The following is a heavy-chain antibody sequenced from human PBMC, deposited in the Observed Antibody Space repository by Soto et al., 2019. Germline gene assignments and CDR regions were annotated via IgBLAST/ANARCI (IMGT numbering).Heavy chain of an antibody. CDR3: AGRYCSGGGCSGQPTNL. CDR2: VSYDGSIK. Sequence: QMQLVESGGGVVQPGRSLRLSCAASGFTFSTYSLHWVRQAPGKGLEWVAVVSYDGSIKLYADSVKGRFTISRDNSNKVLNLQMNGLSADDTTVYYCAGRYCSGGGCSGQPTNLWGQGTLVT. CDR1: GFTFSTYS. J-gene: IGHJ5*02. V-gene: IGHV3-30-3*01. D-gene: IGHD2-15*01.